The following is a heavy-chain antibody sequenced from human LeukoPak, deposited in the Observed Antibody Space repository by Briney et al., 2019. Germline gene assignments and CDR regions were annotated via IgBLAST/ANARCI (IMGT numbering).Heavy chain of an antibody. V-gene: IGHV4-34*01. CDR2: INHSGST. Sequence: SETLSLTCAVYGGSFSGYYWSWIRQPPGKGLEWIGEINHSGSTNYNPSLKSRVTISVDTSKNQFSLKLSSVTAADTAVYYCARGLSGYYYVETWGQGTLVTVSS. J-gene: IGHJ4*02. D-gene: IGHD3-22*01. CDR3: ARGLSGYYYVET. CDR1: GGSFSGYY.